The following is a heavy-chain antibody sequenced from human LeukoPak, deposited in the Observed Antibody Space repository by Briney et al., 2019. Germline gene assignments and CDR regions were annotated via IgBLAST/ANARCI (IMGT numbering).Heavy chain of an antibody. CDR3: AREAGGYSYATHLDY. J-gene: IGHJ4*02. CDR1: GFTFSSYS. CDR2: ISSTSSYI. V-gene: IGHV3-21*01. D-gene: IGHD5-18*01. Sequence: GGSLRLSCAASGFTFSSYSMNWVRQAPGKGLEWVSSISSTSSYISYADSLKGRFTISRDNAKNSLFLQMNSLRAEDTAVYYCAREAGGYSYATHLDYWGQGTLVTVSS.